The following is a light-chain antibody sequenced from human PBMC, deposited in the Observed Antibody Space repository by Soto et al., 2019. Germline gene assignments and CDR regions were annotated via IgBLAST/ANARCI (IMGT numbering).Light chain of an antibody. CDR3: QSYDSSLSGVV. CDR1: SSNIGAGYN. Sequence: QSVLTQPPSVSGAPGQRVTISCTGSSSNIGAGYNLHWYRQLPGTAPKLLIYGNSDRPSGVPDRFSGSKSGTSASLAITGLEGEDEADYYGQSYDSSLSGVVFGGGTKLTVL. CDR2: GNS. J-gene: IGLJ2*01. V-gene: IGLV1-40*01.